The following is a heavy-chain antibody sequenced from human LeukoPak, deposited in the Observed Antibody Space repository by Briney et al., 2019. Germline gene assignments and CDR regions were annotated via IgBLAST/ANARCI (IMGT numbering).Heavy chain of an antibody. V-gene: IGHV4-59*01. CDR1: GGSFSTYY. D-gene: IGHD1-26*01. J-gene: IGHJ4*02. CDR3: ARGQGGNYYLNYFDY. CDR2: FYYSGST. Sequence: SARLSLTCTVTGGSFSTYYWSCIRQPPGEGLESIGLFYYSGSTTYNTSLKSRVTFSVDTSRNQFSLKLTSVTAADTALYYCARGQGGNYYLNYFDYWGQGALVTVSS.